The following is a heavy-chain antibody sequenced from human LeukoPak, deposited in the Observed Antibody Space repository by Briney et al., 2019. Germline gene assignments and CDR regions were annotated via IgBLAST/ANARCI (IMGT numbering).Heavy chain of an antibody. J-gene: IGHJ4*02. CDR1: GGSISSGAYY. CDR3: ARDYGPYCNSTSCGIDY. CDR2: IHYSGST. Sequence: KPSQTLSLTCTVSGGSISSGAYYWNWIRQHPGTGLEWIGYIHYSGSTLYNPSLKSRLSMSVDTSKNHFSLKLSSVTAAATAVYYCARDYGPYCNSTSCGIDYWGQGTLVTVSS. V-gene: IGHV4-31*03. D-gene: IGHD2-2*01.